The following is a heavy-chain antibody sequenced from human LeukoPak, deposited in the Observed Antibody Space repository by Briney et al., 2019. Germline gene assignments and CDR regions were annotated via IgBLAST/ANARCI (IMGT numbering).Heavy chain of an antibody. V-gene: IGHV4-59*08. CDR2: IDYSGNT. D-gene: IGHD4-17*01. J-gene: IGHJ4*02. Sequence: SETLSLTCTVSGGSISSSYWSWIRQPPGKGLEWIGYIDYSGNTNYNPSLKSRVTISVERSKNQFSLKLSSVPAADTAVYYCARATSYGDYVDYWGQGTLVTVSS. CDR3: ARATSYGDYVDY. CDR1: GGSISSSY.